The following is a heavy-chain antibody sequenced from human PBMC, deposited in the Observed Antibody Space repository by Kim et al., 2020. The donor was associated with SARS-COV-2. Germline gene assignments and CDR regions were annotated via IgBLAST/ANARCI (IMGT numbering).Heavy chain of an antibody. D-gene: IGHD1-26*01. J-gene: IGHJ4*02. CDR3: AKVRGSYSPEYYFDY. V-gene: IGHV3-23*01. Sequence: DSVKGRFTISRDNSKNTLYLQMNSLRAEDTAVYYGAKVRGSYSPEYYFDYWGQGTLVTVSS.